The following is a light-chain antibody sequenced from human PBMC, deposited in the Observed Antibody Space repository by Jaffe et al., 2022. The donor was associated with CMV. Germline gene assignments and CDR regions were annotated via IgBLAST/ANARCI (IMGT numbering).Light chain of an antibody. J-gene: IGLJ3*02. CDR1: SSNIGNFF. CDR2: END. V-gene: IGLV1-51*02. CDR3: GTWDTRLGAWV. Sequence: QSVLTQPPSVSAAPGQKATISCHRSSSNIGNFFVSWYQHLPGTAPKLLIYENDKRPSGIPDRFSASASGTSASLDITGLQTADEADYYCGTWDTRLGAWVFGGGTKLTV.